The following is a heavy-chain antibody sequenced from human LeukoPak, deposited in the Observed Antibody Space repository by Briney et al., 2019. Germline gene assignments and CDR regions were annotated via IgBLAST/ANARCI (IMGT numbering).Heavy chain of an antibody. D-gene: IGHD2/OR15-2a*01. CDR2: IRSDGSDT. CDR3: ARGWFHAIDY. Sequence: GGSLRLSCAASGFTFSVTWMHWVRQVPGEGLVWVSRIRSDGSDTRYEESVKGRFTISRDNAKNTLYLQMNSRRAEDTAVYYCARGWFHAIDYWGQGTLVTVSS. V-gene: IGHV3-74*01. J-gene: IGHJ4*02. CDR1: GFTFSVTW.